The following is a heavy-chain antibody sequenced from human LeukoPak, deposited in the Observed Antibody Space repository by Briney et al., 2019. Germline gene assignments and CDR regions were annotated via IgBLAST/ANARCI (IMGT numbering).Heavy chain of an antibody. Sequence: ASVKVSCKASGYTFTSYGISWVRQAPGQGLEWMGWISAYNGNTNYAQKFQGRITMTTDTSTSTAYMELSSLRSEDTAVYYCARGLSNYYDSSGSPSILRYWGQGTLVTVSS. D-gene: IGHD3-22*01. CDR2: ISAYNGNT. CDR3: ARGLSNYYDSSGSPSILRY. J-gene: IGHJ4*02. V-gene: IGHV1-18*01. CDR1: GYTFTSYG.